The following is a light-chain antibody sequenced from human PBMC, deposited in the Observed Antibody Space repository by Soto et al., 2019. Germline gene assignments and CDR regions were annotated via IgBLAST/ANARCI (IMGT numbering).Light chain of an antibody. CDR1: SSDVGGYKY. CDR3: SSYAGINNLGV. Sequence: QSALTQPPSASGSPGQSVTISCTGTSSDVGGYKYVSWYQQHPGKAPKLMIFEVNKRPSGVPDRFSGPKSGNTASLTVSGLQAEDEADYYCSSYAGINNLGVFGTGTKLTVL. CDR2: EVN. V-gene: IGLV2-8*01. J-gene: IGLJ1*01.